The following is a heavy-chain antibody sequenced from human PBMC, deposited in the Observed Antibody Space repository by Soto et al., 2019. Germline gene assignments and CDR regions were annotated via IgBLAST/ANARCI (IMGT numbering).Heavy chain of an antibody. CDR1: GYTFTSYA. CDR2: INAGNGNT. V-gene: IGHV1-3*01. D-gene: IGHD2-15*01. CDR3: GRRRCSGGSCHKTAFFDY. J-gene: IGHJ4*02. Sequence: ASVKVSCKASGYTFTSYAMHWVRQAPGQRLEWMGWINAGNGNTKYSQKFQGRVTITRDTSASTAYMELSSLRSEDTAVYYCGRRRCSGGSCHKTAFFDYWGQGTLVTVSS.